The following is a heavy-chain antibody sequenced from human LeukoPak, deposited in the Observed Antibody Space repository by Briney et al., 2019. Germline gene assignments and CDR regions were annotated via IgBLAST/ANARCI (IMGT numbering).Heavy chain of an antibody. CDR1: GFTVSDSF. V-gene: IGHV3-53*05. CDR2: IYVAGST. J-gene: IGHJ3*02. Sequence: GGSLRLSCAASGFTVSDSFMTWVRQAPGKGLEWVSVIYVAGSTYYADSVKGRFTISRDNSKNTLYLQMNSLRAEDTAVYYCAREYSSYTRAFDIWGQGTMVTVSS. D-gene: IGHD6-6*01. CDR3: AREYSSYTRAFDI.